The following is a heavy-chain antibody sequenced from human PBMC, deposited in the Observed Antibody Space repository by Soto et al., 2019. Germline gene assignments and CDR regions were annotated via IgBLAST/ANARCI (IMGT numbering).Heavy chain of an antibody. CDR2: INPSGGST. D-gene: IGHD3-9*01. Sequence: ASVKVSFKASGYTFTSYYMHWVRQAPGQGLEWMGIINPSGGSTSYAQKFQGRVTMTRDTSTSTVYMELSSLRSEDTAVYYCARVERYFDWLPANVDAFDIWGQGTMVTVSS. CDR3: ARVERYFDWLPANVDAFDI. J-gene: IGHJ3*02. V-gene: IGHV1-46*03. CDR1: GYTFTSYY.